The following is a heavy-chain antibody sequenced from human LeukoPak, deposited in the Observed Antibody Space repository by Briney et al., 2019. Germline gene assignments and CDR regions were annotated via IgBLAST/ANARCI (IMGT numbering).Heavy chain of an antibody. CDR3: AKTRGPALGNYFDY. J-gene: IGHJ4*02. V-gene: IGHV3-23*01. Sequence: GGSLRLSCTVSGFTFNNYAMSWVRQAPGKGLEWVSAISGSGGSTYYADSVKGRFTISRDNSKNTLYLQMNSLRAEDTAVYYCAKTRGPALGNYFDYWGQGTLVTVSS. CDR1: GFTFNNYA. CDR2: ISGSGGST. D-gene: IGHD7-27*01.